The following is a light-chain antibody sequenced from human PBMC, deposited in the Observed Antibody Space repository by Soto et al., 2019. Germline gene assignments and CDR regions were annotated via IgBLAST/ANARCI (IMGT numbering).Light chain of an antibody. Sequence: EIVLTQSPATLSLSPGERATLSCRASQSVSSYLAWYQQKPGQAPRLLIYDASSRATSIPARVSGSGSGTDITLTISSLEPEDFAVYYCQQRSNWLTFGGGTKVEI. CDR1: QSVSSY. CDR3: QQRSNWLT. CDR2: DAS. J-gene: IGKJ4*01. V-gene: IGKV3-11*01.